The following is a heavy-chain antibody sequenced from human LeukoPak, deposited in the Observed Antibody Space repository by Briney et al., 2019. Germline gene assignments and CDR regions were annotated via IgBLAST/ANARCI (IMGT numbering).Heavy chain of an antibody. J-gene: IGHJ4*02. CDR1: GFTFSSYG. D-gene: IGHD5-12*01. Sequence: PGGSLRLSCAASGFTFSSYGMHRVRQAPGKGLEWVAVIWYDGSNKYYADSVKGRFTISRDNSKNTLYLQMNSLRAEDTAVYYCARGRSAGIVATGLFDYWGQGTLVTVSS. V-gene: IGHV3-33*01. CDR2: IWYDGSNK. CDR3: ARGRSAGIVATGLFDY.